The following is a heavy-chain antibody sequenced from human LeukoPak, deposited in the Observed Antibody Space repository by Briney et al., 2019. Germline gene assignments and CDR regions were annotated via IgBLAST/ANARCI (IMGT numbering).Heavy chain of an antibody. J-gene: IGHJ4*02. Sequence: SETLSLTCTVSGGSISSSSYYWGWIRQPPGKGLEWIGSIYYSGSTYYNPSLKSRVTISVDTSKNQFSLKLSSVTAADTAVYYCARHDLRRGAPTDYWGQGTLVTVSS. D-gene: IGHD3-10*01. V-gene: IGHV4-39*01. CDR3: ARHDLRRGAPTDY. CDR1: GGSISSSSYY. CDR2: IYYSGST.